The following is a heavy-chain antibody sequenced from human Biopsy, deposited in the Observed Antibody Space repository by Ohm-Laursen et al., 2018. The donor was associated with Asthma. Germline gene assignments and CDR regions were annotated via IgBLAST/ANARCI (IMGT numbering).Heavy chain of an antibody. D-gene: IGHD5-12*01. CDR2: ISYDGNHK. CDR3: AKRRGYSGHDNNY. J-gene: IGHJ4*02. V-gene: IGHV3-30*18. CDR1: GFMFRSFG. Sequence: SLRLSCTASGFMFRSFGMHWVRQAPGKGLEWVAVISYDGNHKFYEDSVKGRFTISRDNTKNTLYLQMNSLRTEDAAVYYCAKRRGYSGHDNNYWGQGTLVIVSS.